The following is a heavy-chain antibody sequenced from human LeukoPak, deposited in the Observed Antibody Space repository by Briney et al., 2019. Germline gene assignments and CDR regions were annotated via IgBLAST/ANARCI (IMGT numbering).Heavy chain of an antibody. J-gene: IGHJ4*02. Sequence: GGSLRLSCAASEFHAMTWVRQGPGKGLEWVSAISRSGGSTYYADSVKGRFTISRDKSNNTLYLQMNSLRAEDTAVYYCARDENYGSGSYLGDWGQGTLVTVSS. CDR3: ARDENYGSGSYLGD. CDR1: EFHA. CDR2: ISRSGGST. D-gene: IGHD3-10*01. V-gene: IGHV3-23*01.